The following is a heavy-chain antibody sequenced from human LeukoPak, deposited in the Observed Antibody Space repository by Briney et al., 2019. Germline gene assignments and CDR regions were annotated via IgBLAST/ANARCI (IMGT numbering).Heavy chain of an antibody. CDR3: ARALAYSSGWYEVY. V-gene: IGHV4-61*02. D-gene: IGHD6-19*01. J-gene: IGHJ4*02. CDR2: IYTSGST. Sequence: MSSETLSLTCTVSGGSISSGSYYWSWIRQPAGKGLEWIGRIYTSGSTNYNPSIKSRVTISVDTSKNQFSLKLSSVTAADTAVYYCARALAYSSGWYEVYWGQGTLVTVSS. CDR1: GGSISSGSYY.